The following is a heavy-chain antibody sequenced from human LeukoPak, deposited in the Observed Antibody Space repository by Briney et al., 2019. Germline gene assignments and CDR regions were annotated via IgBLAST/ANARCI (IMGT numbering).Heavy chain of an antibody. CDR3: AKDATTSHYGSGSYGFDY. CDR2: IWYDGSNK. D-gene: IGHD3-10*01. V-gene: IGHV3-33*06. CDR1: GFTFSSYG. J-gene: IGHJ4*02. Sequence: GGSLRLSCAASGFTFSSYGMHWVRQAPGKGLEWVAVIWYDGSNKYYADSVKGRFTISRDNSKDTLYLQMNSLRVEDTAVYYCAKDATTSHYGSGSYGFDYWGQGTLVTVSS.